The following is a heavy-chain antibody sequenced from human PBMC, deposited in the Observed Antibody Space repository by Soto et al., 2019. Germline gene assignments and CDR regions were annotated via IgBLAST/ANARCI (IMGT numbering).Heavy chain of an antibody. D-gene: IGHD4-17*01. CDR2: IYWDDDK. CDR3: AHNVVTGTVTQSPLSY. V-gene: IGHV2-5*02. J-gene: IGHJ4*02. Sequence: QITLKESGPTLVKPTQTLTLTCTFSGFSLSTSGVGVGWIRQPPGKALEWLALIYWDDDKRYSPSLKSRLTITKDTPKNQVVLTMTNMDPVDTATYYCAHNVVTGTVTQSPLSYWGQGTLVTVSS. CDR1: GFSLSTSGVG.